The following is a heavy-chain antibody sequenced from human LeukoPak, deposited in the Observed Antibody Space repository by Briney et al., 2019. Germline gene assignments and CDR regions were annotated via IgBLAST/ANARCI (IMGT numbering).Heavy chain of an antibody. CDR3: AKTPNSSGYGYFDY. Sequence: KSSETLSLTCTVSGGSISSYYWSWIRQPPGKGLEWIGYIYYSGSTNYNPSLKSRVTISVDTSKNQFSLKLSSVTAADTAVYYCAKTPNSSGYGYFDYWGQGTLVTVSS. D-gene: IGHD3-22*01. CDR2: IYYSGST. CDR1: GGSISSYY. V-gene: IGHV4-59*01. J-gene: IGHJ4*02.